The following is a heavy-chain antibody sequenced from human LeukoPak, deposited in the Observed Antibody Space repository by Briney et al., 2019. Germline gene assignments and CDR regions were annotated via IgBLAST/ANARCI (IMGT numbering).Heavy chain of an antibody. J-gene: IGHJ5*02. CDR2: INHSGST. Sequence: SETLSLTCAVYGGSFSGYYWSWIRQPPGKGLEWIGEINHSGSTNYNPSLKSRVTIRVDTSKNQFSLKLSSVTAADTAVYYCARDPYCSGGSCYLGWFDPWGQGTLVTVSS. CDR1: GGSFSGYY. D-gene: IGHD2-15*01. V-gene: IGHV4-34*01. CDR3: ARDPYCSGGSCYLGWFDP.